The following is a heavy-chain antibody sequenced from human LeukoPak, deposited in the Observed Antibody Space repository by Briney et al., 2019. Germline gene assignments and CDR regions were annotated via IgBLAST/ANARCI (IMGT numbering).Heavy chain of an antibody. Sequence: SETLSLTCAVYGGSFSGYYWSWIRQPPGKGLEWIGEINHSGSTNFNPSLKSRVTISVDTSKNQFSLKLSSVTAADTAVYYCARGVSPDYWGQGTLVTVSS. V-gene: IGHV4-34*01. CDR2: INHSGST. CDR1: GGSFSGYY. J-gene: IGHJ4*02. CDR3: ARGVSPDY.